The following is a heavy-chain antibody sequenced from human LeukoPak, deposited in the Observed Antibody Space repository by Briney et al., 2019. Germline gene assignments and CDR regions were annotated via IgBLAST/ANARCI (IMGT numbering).Heavy chain of an antibody. CDR3: GRGSRISDY. D-gene: IGHD2-15*01. CDR1: GFIFSSYW. J-gene: IGHJ4*02. Sequence: PGGSLRLSCEVFGFIFSSYWMSWARQAPGKGPEWVAHIRQDGSEKDYVDSVKGRFTISRDNAKNSLYLQMNSLRAEDTAVYYCGRGSRISDYWGQGTQVTVSS. V-gene: IGHV3-7*01. CDR2: IRQDGSEK.